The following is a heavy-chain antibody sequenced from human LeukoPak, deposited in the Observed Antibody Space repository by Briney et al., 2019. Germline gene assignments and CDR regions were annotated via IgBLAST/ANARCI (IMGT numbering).Heavy chain of an antibody. CDR3: ARSTFNFYDSSGPPDY. CDR1: GDTFTSNG. V-gene: IGHV1-18*01. Sequence: ASVTVSCTASGDTFTSNGISWVRQAPGQGLEWMGWISAYNGNTNYAQKLQGRVTMTTDTSTSTAYMELRSLRSDATAVYYCARSTFNFYDSSGPPDYWGQGTLVTVSS. CDR2: ISAYNGNT. D-gene: IGHD3-22*01. J-gene: IGHJ4*02.